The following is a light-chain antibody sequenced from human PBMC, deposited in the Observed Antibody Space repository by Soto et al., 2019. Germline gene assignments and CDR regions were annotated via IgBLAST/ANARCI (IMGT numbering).Light chain of an antibody. CDR1: QSLLHSNGYNY. V-gene: IGKV2-28*01. Sequence: VMTQSPLSLPVTPGEPASISCKSSQSLLHSNGYNYLDWYLQKPGQSPQLLIYAGSNRASGVPDRLSGSASGTDFTLKISRVEAEDVAVYYCMQALQAPFTFGPGTKVYIK. CDR3: MQALQAPFT. J-gene: IGKJ3*01. CDR2: AGS.